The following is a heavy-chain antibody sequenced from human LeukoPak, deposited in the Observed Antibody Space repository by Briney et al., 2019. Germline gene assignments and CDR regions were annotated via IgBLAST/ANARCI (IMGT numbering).Heavy chain of an antibody. Sequence: SQTLSLTCTVSGGSISSGDYYWSWIRQPPGKGLEWIGYTYYSGSTYYNPSLKSRVTISVDTSKNQFSLKLSSVTAADTAVYYCARDCLDSGCYYYGMDVWGQGTTVTVSS. CDR1: GGSISSGDYY. D-gene: IGHD3-22*01. V-gene: IGHV4-30-4*01. CDR2: TYYSGST. CDR3: ARDCLDSGCYYYGMDV. J-gene: IGHJ6*02.